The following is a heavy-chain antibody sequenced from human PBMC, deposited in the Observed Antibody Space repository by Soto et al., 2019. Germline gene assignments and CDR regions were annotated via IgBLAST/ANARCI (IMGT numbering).Heavy chain of an antibody. CDR3: ARDQGAGRITMVRGVIIEWIYYYYGMDV. V-gene: IGHV4-30-4*01. D-gene: IGHD3-10*01. CDR2: IYYSGSS. Sequence: SETLSLTNTVSDGSIRNGDYYWSWISQQPGKSLKWIGYIYYSGSSYYNPSLKSRVTISVGTSTIQFALKLSSVTAADTAVYYCARDQGAGRITMVRGVIIEWIYYYYGMDVWGQGTTVTVSS. J-gene: IGHJ6*02. CDR1: DGSIRNGDYY.